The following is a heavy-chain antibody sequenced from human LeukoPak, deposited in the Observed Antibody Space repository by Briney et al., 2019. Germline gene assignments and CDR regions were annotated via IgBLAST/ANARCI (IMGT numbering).Heavy chain of an antibody. J-gene: IGHJ4*02. V-gene: IGHV1-2*02. CDR2: INPNNGGT. D-gene: IGHD6-19*01. CDR1: GYTFTGYY. Sequence: GASVKVSCKASGYTFTGYYMHWVRQAPGQGLEWMGWINPNNGGTNYAQKFQGRVTMTRDTSISTAYMGLSRLRSDDTAVYYCARGQQWLAQDYWGQGTLVTVSS. CDR3: ARGQQWLAQDY.